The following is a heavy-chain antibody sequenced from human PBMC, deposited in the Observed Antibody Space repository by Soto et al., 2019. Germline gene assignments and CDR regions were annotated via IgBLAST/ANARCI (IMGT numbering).Heavy chain of an antibody. CDR2: ISAYNGNT. D-gene: IGHD1-20*01. J-gene: IGHJ3*02. CDR3: ARSDNWKDEGAFDI. Sequence: ASLKVSCKSSGYTFTSYGISWVRQAPGQGLEWMGWISAYNGNTNYAQKLQGRVTMTTDTSTSTAYMELRSLRSDDTAVYYCARSDNWKDEGAFDIWGQGTMVTVSS. CDR1: GYTFTSYG. V-gene: IGHV1-18*01.